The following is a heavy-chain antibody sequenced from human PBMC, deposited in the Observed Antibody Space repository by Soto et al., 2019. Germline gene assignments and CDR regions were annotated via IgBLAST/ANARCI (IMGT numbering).Heavy chain of an antibody. CDR1: GGSISSGGYY. J-gene: IGHJ4*02. Sequence: QVQLQESGPGLVKPSQTLSLTCTVSGGSISSGGYYWSWIRQHPGKGLEWIGYIYYSGSTYYNPSLKSRVTISVDTSKNQFALKLSSVTAADAAVYYCARGDSGYYDSSGYYSYWGQGTLVTVSS. CDR3: ARGDSGYYDSSGYYSY. V-gene: IGHV4-31*03. CDR2: IYYSGST. D-gene: IGHD3-22*01.